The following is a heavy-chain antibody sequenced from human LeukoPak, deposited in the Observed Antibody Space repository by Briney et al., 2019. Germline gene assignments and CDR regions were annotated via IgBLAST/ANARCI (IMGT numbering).Heavy chain of an antibody. CDR2: IRSDGSVE. Sequence: GGSLRLSCAASGFTFSSYGMHWVRQAPGKGLEWVAFIRSDGSVEYYVDSVKGRFTISRDNSKNTLYLQMNSLRTDDTAVYYCAKDRPDPYFDYWGQGTLSPSPQ. CDR3: AKDRPDPYFDY. CDR1: GFTFSSYG. V-gene: IGHV3-30*02. J-gene: IGHJ4*02.